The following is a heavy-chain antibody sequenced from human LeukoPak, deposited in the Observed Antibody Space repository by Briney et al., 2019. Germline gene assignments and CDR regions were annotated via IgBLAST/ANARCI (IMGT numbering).Heavy chain of an antibody. Sequence: SETLSLTCTVSGYSISSGYYWGWIRQPPGKGLEWIGSIYHSGSTYYNPSLKSRVTISVDTSKNQFSLKLSSVTAADTAVYYCARDSWGYDILTGFWFDAFDIWGQGTMVTVSS. CDR3: ARDSWGYDILTGFWFDAFDI. D-gene: IGHD3-9*01. CDR2: IYHSGST. V-gene: IGHV4-38-2*02. J-gene: IGHJ3*02. CDR1: GYSISSGYY.